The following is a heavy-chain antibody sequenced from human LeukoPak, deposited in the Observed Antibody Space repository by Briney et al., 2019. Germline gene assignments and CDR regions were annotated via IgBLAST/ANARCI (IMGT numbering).Heavy chain of an antibody. CDR2: ISYSGST. D-gene: IGHD3-22*01. Sequence: SQTLSLTCTVSGGSISSGDYYWSWVRQPPGKGLEWIGYISYSGSTYYNPSLKSRVTISVDTSKNQFSLKLTSVTAADTAVYYCARALRFDSSGFDYWGQGTLVTVSS. V-gene: IGHV4-30-4*01. CDR3: ARALRFDSSGFDY. CDR1: GGSISSGDYY. J-gene: IGHJ4*02.